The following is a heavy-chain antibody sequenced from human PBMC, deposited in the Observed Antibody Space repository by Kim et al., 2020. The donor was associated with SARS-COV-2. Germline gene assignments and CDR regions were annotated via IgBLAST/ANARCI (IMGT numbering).Heavy chain of an antibody. CDR2: ISGGGTST. Sequence: GGSLRLSCVASEFTFSNYYMNWVRQAPGKGLEWVSSISGGGTSTFYADSVKGRFTISRDNSKNTLYLQMNSLRAEDTAVYFCAKRGLSSGTYRAFDIWG. CDR3: AKRGLSSGTYRAFDI. J-gene: IGHJ3*02. V-gene: IGHV3-23*01. CDR1: EFTFSNYY.